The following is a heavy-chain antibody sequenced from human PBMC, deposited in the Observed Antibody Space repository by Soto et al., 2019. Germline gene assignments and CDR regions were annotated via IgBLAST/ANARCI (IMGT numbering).Heavy chain of an antibody. V-gene: IGHV3-7*01. CDR3: TRVGGFSDILTGYFIPYFDY. Sequence: PGGSLRLSCAASGFTFSSYWMSWVRQAPGKRLEWVANIKQDGSEKYYVESVKGRFTISRDNAKNSLYLQMNSLRGEDTAVYYCTRVGGFSDILTGYFIPYFDYSGQGTLVTVSS. J-gene: IGHJ4*02. CDR1: GFTFSSYW. CDR2: IKQDGSEK. D-gene: IGHD3-9*01.